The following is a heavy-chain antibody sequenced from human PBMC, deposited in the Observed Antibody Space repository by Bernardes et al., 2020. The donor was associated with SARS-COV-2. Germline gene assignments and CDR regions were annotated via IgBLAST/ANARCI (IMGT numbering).Heavy chain of an antibody. Sequence: GGSLRLSCAASGFTFSSSAMHWVRQAPGTGLEWVAVISYDGSNKYYADSVKGRFTISRDNSKNTLYLQMNSLRAEDTAVYYCARGAPVGYCSSTSCYPWWFDPWRRGALVTVSS. CDR2: ISYDGSNK. D-gene: IGHD2-2*01. CDR3: ARGAPVGYCSSTSCYPWWFDP. V-gene: IGHV3-30*01. CDR1: GFTFSSSA. J-gene: IGHJ5*02.